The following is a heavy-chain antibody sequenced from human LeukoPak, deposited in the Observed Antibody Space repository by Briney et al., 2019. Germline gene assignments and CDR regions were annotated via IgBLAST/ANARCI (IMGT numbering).Heavy chain of an antibody. V-gene: IGHV3-30-3*01. CDR1: GFTFSSYA. CDR2: ISYDGSNK. J-gene: IGHJ4*02. Sequence: GGSLRLSCADSGFTFSSYAMHWVRQAPGKGLEWVAVISYDGSNKYYADSVKGRFTISRDNSKNTLYLQMNSLRAEDTAVYYCARAPPLDIAAAGPFDYWGLGTLVTVSS. D-gene: IGHD6-13*01. CDR3: ARAPPLDIAAAGPFDY.